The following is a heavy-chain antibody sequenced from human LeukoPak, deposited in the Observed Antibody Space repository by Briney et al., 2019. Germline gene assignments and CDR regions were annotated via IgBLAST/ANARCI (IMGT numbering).Heavy chain of an antibody. Sequence: GRSLRLSCAASGFTFSSYGMHWVRQAPGKGLEWVAVISYDGSNKYYADSVKGRFTISRDNSKNTLHLQMNSLRAEDTAVYYCAKLGYCSGGSCSPFDYWGQGTLVTVSS. D-gene: IGHD2-15*01. V-gene: IGHV3-30*18. CDR3: AKLGYCSGGSCSPFDY. CDR1: GFTFSSYG. J-gene: IGHJ4*02. CDR2: ISYDGSNK.